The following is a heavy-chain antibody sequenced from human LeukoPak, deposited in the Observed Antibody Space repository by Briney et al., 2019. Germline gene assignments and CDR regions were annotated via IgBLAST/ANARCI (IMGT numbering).Heavy chain of an antibody. CDR2: IRYDGSNK. CDR3: AKDLYDSSGYAMDY. CDR1: GFTFSTYG. J-gene: IGHJ4*02. V-gene: IGHV3-30*02. Sequence: GGSLRLSCAASGFTFSTYGMHWVRQAPGKGLGWVAFIRYDGSNKYYADSVKGRFTISRDNAKNSLYLQMNSLRAEDTAVYYCAKDLYDSSGYAMDYWGQGTLVTVSS. D-gene: IGHD3-22*01.